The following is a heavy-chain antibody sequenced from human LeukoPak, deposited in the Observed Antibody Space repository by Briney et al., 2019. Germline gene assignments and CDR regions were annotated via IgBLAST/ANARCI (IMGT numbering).Heavy chain of an antibody. J-gene: IGHJ4*02. CDR1: GGTFSSYA. CDR2: IIPIFGTA. D-gene: IGHD5-18*01. Sequence: ASVKVSCKASGGTFSSYAISWVRQAPGQGLEWMGGIIPIFGTANYAQKFQGRVTITADETTSTAYMELSSLRSEDTAVYYCASGDTAMAYYFDYWGQGTLVTVSS. CDR3: ASGDTAMAYYFDY. V-gene: IGHV1-69*13.